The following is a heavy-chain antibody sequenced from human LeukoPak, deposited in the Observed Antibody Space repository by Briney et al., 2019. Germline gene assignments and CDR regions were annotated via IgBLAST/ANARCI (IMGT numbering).Heavy chain of an antibody. J-gene: IGHJ5*02. CDR1: GGSISSYY. Sequence: SETLSLTCTVSGGSISSYYWSWIRQPPGKGLEWIGYIYYSGSTIYNPSLKSRVTISVDTSKNQFSLKLSSVTAADTAVYYCARGVVPAATFPGFDPWGQGTLVTVSS. CDR2: IYYSGST. CDR3: ARGVVPAATFPGFDP. D-gene: IGHD2-2*01. V-gene: IGHV4-59*01.